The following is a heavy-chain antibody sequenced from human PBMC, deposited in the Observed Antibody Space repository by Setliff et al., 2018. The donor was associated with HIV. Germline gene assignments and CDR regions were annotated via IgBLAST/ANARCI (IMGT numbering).Heavy chain of an antibody. CDR1: GGSASNSRYY. D-gene: IGHD3-22*01. CDR3: ASRVYYYDSNNFLREEGFDP. Sequence: KASETLSLTCTVSGGSASNSRYYWAWIRQPPGKGLEYIGSIHYNERTYYNPSLKSRVAISIDTSQNQFSLNLTSVTAADTAVYYCASRVYYYDSNNFLREEGFDPWGQGTLVTVSS. V-gene: IGHV4-39*01. CDR2: IHYNERT. J-gene: IGHJ5*02.